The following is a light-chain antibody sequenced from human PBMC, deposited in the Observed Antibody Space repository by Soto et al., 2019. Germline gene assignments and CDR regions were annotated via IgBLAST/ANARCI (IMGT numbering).Light chain of an antibody. CDR2: TAS. CDR3: QQSYSTPIS. CDR1: QSISSH. J-gene: IGKJ5*01. Sequence: DIRMTQSPASLSASVGDTVTITCRASQSISSHLNWYQQKPGKAPNLLMYTASKLQRGVPSRFSGSGSGTDFTLTISSLQPEDFATYYCQQSYSTPISFGQGTRLEIK. V-gene: IGKV1-39*01.